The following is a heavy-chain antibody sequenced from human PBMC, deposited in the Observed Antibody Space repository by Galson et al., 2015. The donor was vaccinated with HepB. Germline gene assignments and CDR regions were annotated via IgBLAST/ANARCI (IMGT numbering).Heavy chain of an antibody. CDR2: INPSGGST. CDR1: GYTFTNYN. V-gene: IGHV1-46*01. D-gene: IGHD3-22*01. Sequence: SVKVSCKASGYTFTNYNMHWVRQAPGQGLEWMGIINPSGGSTRYAQKFQGRVTMTRDTSTSTVYMELSSLRSEDTAVYYCARVARYYDSSGTCDYVVQVTL. J-gene: IGHJ4*02. CDR3: ARVARYYDSSGTCDY.